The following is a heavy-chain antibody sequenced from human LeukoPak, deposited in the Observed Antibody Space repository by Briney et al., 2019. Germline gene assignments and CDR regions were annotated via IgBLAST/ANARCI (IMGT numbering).Heavy chain of an antibody. J-gene: IGHJ3*01. CDR3: ARGHSGSYQRTDAFDL. V-gene: IGHV3-21*01. CDR1: GFTFSSYS. CDR2: ISSSSDYI. D-gene: IGHD1-26*01. Sequence: GGSLRLSCAASGFTFSSYSMNWVRQAPGKGLEWVSSISSSSDYIYYADSVKGRLTTSRDNAKNSLYLQMNSLRAEDTAVYYCARGHSGSYQRTDAFDLWGQGTMVTVSS.